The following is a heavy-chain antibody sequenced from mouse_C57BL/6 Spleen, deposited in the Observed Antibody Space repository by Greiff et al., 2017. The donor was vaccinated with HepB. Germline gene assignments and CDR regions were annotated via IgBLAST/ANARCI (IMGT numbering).Heavy chain of an antibody. J-gene: IGHJ1*03. Sequence: EVMLVESGGGLVKPGGSLKLSCAASGFTFSDYGMHWVRQAPEKGLEWVAYISSGSSTIYYADTVKGRFTISRDNAKNTLFLQMTSLRSEDTALYYCARRGYDGYHWYFDVWGTGTTVTVSS. CDR2: ISSGSSTI. CDR3: ARRGYDGYHWYFDV. CDR1: GFTFSDYG. D-gene: IGHD2-3*01. V-gene: IGHV5-17*01.